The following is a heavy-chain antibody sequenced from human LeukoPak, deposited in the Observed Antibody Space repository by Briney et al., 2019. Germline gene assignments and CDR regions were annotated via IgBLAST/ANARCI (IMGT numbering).Heavy chain of an antibody. J-gene: IGHJ4*02. D-gene: IGHD2-15*01. V-gene: IGHV3-7*01. CDR1: GFTFSSYW. CDR3: AMILRGFDY. Sequence: TVGSLRLSCAASGFTFSSYWMSWVRQAPGKGLEWVANIKQDGSEKYYVYSVKGRFTISRDNAKNSLYLQMNSLRAEDTAVYFCAMILRGFDYWGQGTLVTVSS. CDR2: IKQDGSEK.